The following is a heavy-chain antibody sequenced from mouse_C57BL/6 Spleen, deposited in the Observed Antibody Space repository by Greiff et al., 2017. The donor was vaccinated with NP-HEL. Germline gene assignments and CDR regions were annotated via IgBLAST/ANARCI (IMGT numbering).Heavy chain of an antibody. Sequence: VQLQQSGAELMKPGASVKLSCKATGYTFTGYWIEWVKQRPGHGLEWIGEILPGSGSTNYYEKFKGKATFTADTSSNPAYMQLSSLTTEDSAIYYCARPYYGNYAWFAYWGQGTLVTVSA. CDR3: ARPYYGNYAWFAY. V-gene: IGHV1-9*01. D-gene: IGHD2-10*01. CDR1: GYTFTGYW. CDR2: ILPGSGST. J-gene: IGHJ3*01.